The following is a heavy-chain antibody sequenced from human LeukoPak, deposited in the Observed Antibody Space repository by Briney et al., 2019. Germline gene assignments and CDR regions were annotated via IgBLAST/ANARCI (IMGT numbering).Heavy chain of an antibody. V-gene: IGHV4-30-2*01. Sequence: SETLSLTCAVSGGSISSGGYSWSWIRQPPGKGLEWIGYIYHSGSTYYNPSLKSRVTISVDRSKNQFSLKLSSVTAADTAVYYCARGRGRPVLYYYDSSGYFHFDYWGQGTLVTVSS. CDR1: GGSISSGGYS. CDR2: IYHSGST. D-gene: IGHD3-22*01. J-gene: IGHJ4*02. CDR3: ARGRGRPVLYYYDSSGYFHFDY.